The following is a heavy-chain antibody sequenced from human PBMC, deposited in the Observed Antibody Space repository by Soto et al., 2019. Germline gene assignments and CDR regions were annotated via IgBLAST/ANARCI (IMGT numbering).Heavy chain of an antibody. Sequence: SETLSLTCTVSGGSISSYYWSWIRQPPGKGLEWIGYIYYSGSTNYNPSLKSRVTISRDNSKNTLYLRMNSLRTEDTAVYYCARALDFWSAYFDYWGQGSLVTVSS. CDR2: IYYSGST. V-gene: IGHV4-59*01. CDR3: ARALDFWSAYFDY. D-gene: IGHD3-3*01. J-gene: IGHJ4*02. CDR1: GGSISSYY.